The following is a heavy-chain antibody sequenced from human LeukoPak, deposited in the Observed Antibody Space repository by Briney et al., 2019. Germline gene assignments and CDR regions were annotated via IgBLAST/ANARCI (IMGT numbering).Heavy chain of an antibody. CDR2: INSYGSST. J-gene: IGHJ5*02. V-gene: IGHV3-74*01. CDR3: ARDYDYGGNWFDP. Sequence: GGSLRLSCAASGFTFSSSWMHWVRQAPGKGLVWVSRINSYGSSTSYADSVKGRFTISRDNAKNTLYLQMNSLRAGDTAVYYCARDYDYGGNWFDPWGQGTLVTVSS. D-gene: IGHD4-23*01. CDR1: GFTFSSSW.